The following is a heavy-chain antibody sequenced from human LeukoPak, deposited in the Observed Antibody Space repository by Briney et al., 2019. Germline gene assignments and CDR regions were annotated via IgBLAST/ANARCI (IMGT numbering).Heavy chain of an antibody. CDR1: GGTFSSYA. J-gene: IGHJ6*02. D-gene: IGHD6-19*01. CDR3: ARDLGIAVAGTSDPFSYYGMDV. V-gene: IGHV1-69*13. Sequence: ASVKVSCKASGGTFSSYAISWVRQAPGQGLEWMGGIIPIFGTANYAQKFQGRVTITADESTSTAYMELSSLRSEDTAVYYCARDLGIAVAGTSDPFSYYGMDVWGQGTTVTVSS. CDR2: IIPIFGTA.